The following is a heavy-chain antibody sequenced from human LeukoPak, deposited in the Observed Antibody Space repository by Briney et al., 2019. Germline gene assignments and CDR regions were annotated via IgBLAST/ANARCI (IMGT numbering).Heavy chain of an antibody. CDR1: GGSISGYY. V-gene: IGHV4-59*12. CDR3: ASRRWLPYYFDF. J-gene: IGHJ4*02. D-gene: IGHD5-12*01. Sequence: PSETLSLTCTVSGGSISGYYWSWIRQPPGKGLEWIGYIYYSGSTTYNPSLKSRATISVDTSKNQFSLKLSSVTAADTAVYYCASRRWLPYYFDFWGQGTLVTVSS. CDR2: IYYSGST.